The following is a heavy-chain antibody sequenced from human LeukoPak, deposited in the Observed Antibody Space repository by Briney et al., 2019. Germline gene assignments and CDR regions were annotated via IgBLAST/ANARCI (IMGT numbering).Heavy chain of an antibody. CDR1: GGSISSYY. V-gene: IGHV4-59*01. Sequence: SETLALTCTVSGGSISSYYWSWIRQPPGKGLEWIGYIYYSGSTNYNPSLKSRVTISVDTSKNQFSLKLSSVTAADTAVYYCARDQVKGYFDNWGQGTLVTVSS. CDR3: ARDQVKGYFDN. D-gene: IGHD2-21*01. J-gene: IGHJ4*02. CDR2: IYYSGST.